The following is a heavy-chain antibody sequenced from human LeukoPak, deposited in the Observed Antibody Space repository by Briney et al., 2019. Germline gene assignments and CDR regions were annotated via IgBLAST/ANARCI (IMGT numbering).Heavy chain of an antibody. CDR3: ARGRAAGYYYYYYMDV. CDR1: ADSFSSHY. J-gene: IGHJ6*03. D-gene: IGHD6-13*01. CDR2: INHSGST. V-gene: IGHV4-34*01. Sequence: SETLSLTCAVSADSFSSHYWTWIRQPPGKGLEWIGEINHSGSTNYNPSLKSRVTISVDTSKNQFSLKLSSVTAADTAVYYCARGRAAGYYYYYYMDVWGKGTTVTVSS.